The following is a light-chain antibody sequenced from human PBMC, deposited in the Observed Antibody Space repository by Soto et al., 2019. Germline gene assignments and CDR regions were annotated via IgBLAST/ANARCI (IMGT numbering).Light chain of an antibody. J-gene: IGKJ1*01. Sequence: ENVLTQSPGTLSLSPGERATPSCRASQSVGSSYLAWYQQKPGQAPRLLIYSTSSRATDIPDRFSGSGSGTDFTLTISRLEPEDFAVYYCQQYDSPIWTFGQGTKVEIK. V-gene: IGKV3-20*01. CDR3: QQYDSPIWT. CDR2: STS. CDR1: QSVGSSY.